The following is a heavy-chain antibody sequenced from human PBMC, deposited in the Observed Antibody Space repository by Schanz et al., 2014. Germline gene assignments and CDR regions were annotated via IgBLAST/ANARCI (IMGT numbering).Heavy chain of an antibody. J-gene: IGHJ6*02. V-gene: IGHV1-2*02. Sequence: QVQLVQSGAEVKKPGSSVKVSCKASGDTFRSYTINWVRHAPGQGLEWMGWINPDSGGTNYAQKFQGRVTMTRDMSINTAYMELSRLRSDDSAVYYCASDFWSGYSHYYYGLDVWGQGTTVTVSS. CDR2: INPDSGGT. D-gene: IGHD3-3*01. CDR1: GDTFRSYT. CDR3: ASDFWSGYSHYYYGLDV.